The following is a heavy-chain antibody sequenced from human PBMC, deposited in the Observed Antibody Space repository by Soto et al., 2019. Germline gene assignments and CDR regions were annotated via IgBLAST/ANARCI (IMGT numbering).Heavy chain of an antibody. J-gene: IGHJ6*02. Sequence: GASVKVSCKASGYTFTDYYIHWVRQAPGQGFEWMGWINPNSGDPNYAQKFQGRVTMTRDTSITTAYMDLSRLRSDDTALYYCARERIPGTERDYYYYGLDVWGQGTTVTVSS. CDR3: ARERIPGTERDYYYYGLDV. CDR2: INPNSGDP. V-gene: IGHV1-2*02. D-gene: IGHD1-20*01. CDR1: GYTFTDYY.